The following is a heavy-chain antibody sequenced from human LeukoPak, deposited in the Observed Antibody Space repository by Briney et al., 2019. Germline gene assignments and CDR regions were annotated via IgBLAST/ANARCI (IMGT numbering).Heavy chain of an antibody. J-gene: IGHJ4*02. V-gene: IGHV4-59*01. D-gene: IGHD3-22*01. CDR3: ARGSYDSFDY. Sequence: SETLSLTCTVSGGSISSYYWSWFRQPPGKRPEWIGYIYYTGPTNYNPSLKSRVTISIDTSKTQFSLRLHSVTAADTAVHYCARGSYDSFDYWGQGSLVTVSS. CDR2: IYYTGPT. CDR1: GGSISSYY.